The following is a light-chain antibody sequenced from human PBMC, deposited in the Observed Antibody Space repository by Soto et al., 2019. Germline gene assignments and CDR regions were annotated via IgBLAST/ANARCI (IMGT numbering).Light chain of an antibody. J-gene: IGKJ4*01. CDR2: GAS. Sequence: TPSPVTLSLSPGERAPLSCRASQSVNIYLAWYQQKPGQAPRLLIFGASSRATGIPARFSGSGSGTEFNLTISSLQSEDFAVYFCQQYDDWLRLTFGGGTKVDIK. V-gene: IGKV3D-15*01. CDR1: QSVNIY. CDR3: QQYDDWLRLT.